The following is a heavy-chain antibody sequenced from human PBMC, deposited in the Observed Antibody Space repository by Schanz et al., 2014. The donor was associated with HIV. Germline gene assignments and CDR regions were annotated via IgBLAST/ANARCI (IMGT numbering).Heavy chain of an antibody. CDR2: ISYDGRNK. CDR3: ARDVSHDSSGHYSDYYYGMDV. D-gene: IGHD3-22*01. Sequence: QVQLVESGGGVVQPGRSLRLSCAVSGFTFSNYAMHWVRQAPGKGLEWVAVISYDGRNKNYADSVKGRFTISRDNSKNTLYLQMNSLRAEDTAVYYCARDVSHDSSGHYSDYYYGMDVWGQGTTVTVSS. V-gene: IGHV3-30*04. CDR1: GFTFSNYA. J-gene: IGHJ6*02.